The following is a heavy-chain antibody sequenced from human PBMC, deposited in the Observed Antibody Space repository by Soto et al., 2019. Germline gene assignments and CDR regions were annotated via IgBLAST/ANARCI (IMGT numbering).Heavy chain of an antibody. J-gene: IGHJ4*02. D-gene: IGHD6-13*01. CDR2: ITGSGFTT. V-gene: IGHV3-23*01. CDR1: AFTFSNYA. CDR3: AKSQIGAAQYGDY. Sequence: EVQLLESGGGLVQPGGSLRLSCAASAFTFSNYAMNWVRQAPGKGLEWVSAITGSGFTTYYADSVKGRFTISRDNSKNTLYMQMNKLRAEDTAVYYCAKSQIGAAQYGDYWGQGTLVTVSS.